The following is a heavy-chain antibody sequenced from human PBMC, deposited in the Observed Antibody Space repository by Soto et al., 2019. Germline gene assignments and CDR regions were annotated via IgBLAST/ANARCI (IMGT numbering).Heavy chain of an antibody. V-gene: IGHV3-74*01. J-gene: IGHJ4*02. CDR3: ASGYSYGSYVY. D-gene: IGHD5-18*01. CDR2: INSDGSST. CDR1: GFTFSSYW. Sequence: GSLRFSCAASGFTFSSYWMHWVRQAPGKGLVWVSRINSDGSSTSYADSVKGRFTISRDNAKNTLYLQMNSLRAEDTAVYYCASGYSYGSYVYWGQGTLVTVSS.